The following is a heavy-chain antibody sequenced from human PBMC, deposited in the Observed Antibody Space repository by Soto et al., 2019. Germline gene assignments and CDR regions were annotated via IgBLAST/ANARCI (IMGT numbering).Heavy chain of an antibody. CDR2: INVYNGNT. J-gene: IGHJ5*02. V-gene: IGHV1-18*01. CDR1: GYTFTNYG. Sequence: QVQLVQSGGEVKKPGASVKVSCKASGYTFTNYGISWVRQAPGQGLEWMGWINVYNGNTKYAQKVQGRVTMTTDTXTXTXXMELRSLSSDDTAVYYCARGVGSGSYYNQYNWFDPWGQGTLVTVSS. CDR3: ARGVGSGSYYNQYNWFDP. D-gene: IGHD3-10*01.